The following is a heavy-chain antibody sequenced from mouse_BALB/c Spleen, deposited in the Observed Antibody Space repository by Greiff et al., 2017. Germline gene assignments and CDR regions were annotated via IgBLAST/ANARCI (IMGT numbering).Heavy chain of an antibody. V-gene: IGHV10-1*02. Sequence: EVNLVESGGGLVQPGGSRKLSCAASGFTFNTYAMNWVRQAPGKGLEWVARIRSKSNNYATYYADSVKDRFTISRDDSQSMLYLQMNNLKTEDTAMYYCVRHPFYAMDYWGQGTSVTVSS. CDR1: GFTFNTYA. CDR2: IRSKSNNYAT. J-gene: IGHJ4*01. CDR3: VRHPFYAMDY.